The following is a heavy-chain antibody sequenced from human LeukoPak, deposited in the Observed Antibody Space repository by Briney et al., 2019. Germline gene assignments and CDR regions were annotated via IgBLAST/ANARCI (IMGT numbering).Heavy chain of an antibody. D-gene: IGHD3-10*01. CDR3: ARDRDYGSGSLDY. Sequence: AGGSLRLSCAASGFTFSSYGMPWVRQAPGKGLEWVAVIWYDGSNKYYADSVKGRFTISRDNSKNTLYLQMNSLRAEDTAVYYCARDRDYGSGSLDYWGQGTLVTVSS. J-gene: IGHJ4*02. CDR1: GFTFSSYG. V-gene: IGHV3-33*01. CDR2: IWYDGSNK.